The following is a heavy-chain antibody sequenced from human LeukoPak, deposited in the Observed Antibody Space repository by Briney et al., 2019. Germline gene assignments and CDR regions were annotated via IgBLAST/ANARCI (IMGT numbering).Heavy chain of an antibody. Sequence: SETLSLTCTVSGGSISSHYWSWIRQPPGKGLEWIGFISHSGSTNYNPSLKSRVTMSVDTSKNQFSLKLSSVTAADTAVYYCARDIIKGFDYWGQGTLVTVSS. CDR3: ARDIIKGFDY. CDR1: GGSISSHY. V-gene: IGHV4-59*11. D-gene: IGHD3-10*01. J-gene: IGHJ4*02. CDR2: ISHSGST.